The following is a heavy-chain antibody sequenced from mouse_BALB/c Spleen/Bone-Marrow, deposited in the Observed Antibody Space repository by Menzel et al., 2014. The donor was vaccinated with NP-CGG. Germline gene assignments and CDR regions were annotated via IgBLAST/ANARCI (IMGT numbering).Heavy chain of an antibody. CDR2: ILPGNTNA. CDR1: GYTFSNYW. V-gene: IGHV1-9*01. CDR3: ARGWYSMDD. Sequence: VQLQESGAEQMQPGASVKISRKATGYTFSNYWIEWVKQRPGHGLEWIGEILPGNTNANYNEKFKGRATFTADTSSNTAYMQLSSLTSEDSAVYYCARGWYSMDDWGQGTSVTVSS. J-gene: IGHJ4*01.